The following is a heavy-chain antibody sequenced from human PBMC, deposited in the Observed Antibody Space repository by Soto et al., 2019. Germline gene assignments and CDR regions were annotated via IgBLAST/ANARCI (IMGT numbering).Heavy chain of an antibody. CDR2: ISGSGGTT. CDR1: GFTLSSYA. Sequence: EVQLLESGGGLVQPGGSLRLSCAASGFTLSSYAMSWVRQAPGKGLEWVSAISGSGGTTYYADSVKGRFTISRDTSKNTLYLQMNSLRAEDXAVYYCAKVERYYYDSSGYYSSPLFWGQGTLVTVSS. J-gene: IGHJ4*02. V-gene: IGHV3-23*01. CDR3: AKVERYYYDSSGYYSSPLF. D-gene: IGHD3-22*01.